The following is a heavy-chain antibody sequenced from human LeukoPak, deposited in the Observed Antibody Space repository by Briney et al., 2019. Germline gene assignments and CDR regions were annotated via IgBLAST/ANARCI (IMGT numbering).Heavy chain of an antibody. D-gene: IGHD3-16*01. CDR2: ISYDGSNK. V-gene: IGHV3-30*04. J-gene: IGHJ4*02. CDR3: ARERGHIDY. CDR1: GFTFSSYA. Sequence: PGGSLRLSCAASGFTFSSYAMHWVRQAPGKGLEWVAVISYDGSNKYYADSVKGRFTISRDNAKNSLYLQMNSLRAEDTAVYYCARERGHIDYWGQGTLVTVSS.